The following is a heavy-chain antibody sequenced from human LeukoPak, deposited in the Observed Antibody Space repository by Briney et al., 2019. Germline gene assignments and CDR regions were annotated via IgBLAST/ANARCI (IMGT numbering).Heavy chain of an antibody. J-gene: IGHJ4*02. CDR1: GGSISSHGYY. Sequence: PSETLSLTCTVSGGSISSHGYYWSWIRQPPGKGLEWIGYIYYSGSTNYNPSLKSRVTISVDTSKNQFSLKLSSVTAADTAVYYCARVKAASFDYWGQGTLVTVSS. D-gene: IGHD2-15*01. CDR2: IYYSGST. CDR3: ARVKAASFDY. V-gene: IGHV4-61*08.